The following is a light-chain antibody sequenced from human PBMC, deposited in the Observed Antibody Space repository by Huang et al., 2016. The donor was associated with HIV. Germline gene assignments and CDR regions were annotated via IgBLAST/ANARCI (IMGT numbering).Light chain of an antibody. J-gene: IGKJ5*01. V-gene: IGKV3-11*01. CDR1: QSVSSY. CDR2: DAS. Sequence: EIVLTQSPATLSLSPGERATLSCRASQSVSSYLAWYQQKPGQALRLLIYDASNRATGIPARFSCSGSVTDFTLTISSLEPEDFAVYYCQQRSNWHSITFGQGTRLEIK. CDR3: QQRSNWHSIT.